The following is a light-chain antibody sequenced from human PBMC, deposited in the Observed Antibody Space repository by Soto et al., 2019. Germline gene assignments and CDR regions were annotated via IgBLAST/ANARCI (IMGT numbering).Light chain of an antibody. CDR1: SSVVGSYNL. Sequence: QSVLTQSASVSGSPGQSITVSCTGTSSVVGSYNLVSWYQHHPGKAPKLLIYEVSKRPSGVSYRFSGSKSGNTASLTISGLQAEDEADYYCCSHAGSSTYVFGTGTRSPS. J-gene: IGLJ1*01. CDR2: EVS. V-gene: IGLV2-23*02. CDR3: CSHAGSSTYV.